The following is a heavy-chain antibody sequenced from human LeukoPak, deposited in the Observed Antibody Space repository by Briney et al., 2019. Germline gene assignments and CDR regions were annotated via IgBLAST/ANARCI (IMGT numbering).Heavy chain of an antibody. D-gene: IGHD3-22*01. CDR2: ISSSGSTI. CDR1: GFTFSDYY. Sequence: TGGSLRLSCAASGFTFSDYYMSWIRQAPGKGLEWVSYISSSGSTIYYADSVKGRFTISRDNAKNSLYLQMNSLRAEDTAVYYCAKDRRWSHYYDSSGYPFQHWGQGTLVTVSS. V-gene: IGHV3-11*04. CDR3: AKDRRWSHYYDSSGYPFQH. J-gene: IGHJ1*01.